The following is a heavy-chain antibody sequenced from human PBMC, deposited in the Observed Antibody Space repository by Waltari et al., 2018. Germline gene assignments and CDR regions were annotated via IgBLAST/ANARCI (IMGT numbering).Heavy chain of an antibody. CDR2: ISSSSSPI. CDR1: GFTFSSYS. Sequence: EVQLVESGGGLVQPGGSLRLSCAAPGFTFSSYSMNWVRQAPGKGLEWVSYISSSSSPIYYADSVKGRFTISRDNAKNSVYLQMNSLRSEDTAVYYCARDRRYFDYWGQGTLVTVSS. V-gene: IGHV3-48*01. CDR3: ARDRRYFDY. J-gene: IGHJ4*02.